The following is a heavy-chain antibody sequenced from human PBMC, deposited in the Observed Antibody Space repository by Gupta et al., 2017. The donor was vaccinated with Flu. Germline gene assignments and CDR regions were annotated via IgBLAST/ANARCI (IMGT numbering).Heavy chain of an antibody. D-gene: IGHD5-18*01. Sequence: QVQLVESGGGVVQPGRSLRLSCAASGFTFSSYGMHWVRQAPGKGLEWVAVISYDGSNQYYADSVKGRFAISRDISKNTLYLQMNRLRTEDTAVYYCSKVGVDRVMIHYMDVWGKGTTVTVSS. CDR2: ISYDGSNQ. CDR1: GFTFSSYG. CDR3: SKVGVDRVMIHYMDV. V-gene: IGHV3-30*18. J-gene: IGHJ6*03.